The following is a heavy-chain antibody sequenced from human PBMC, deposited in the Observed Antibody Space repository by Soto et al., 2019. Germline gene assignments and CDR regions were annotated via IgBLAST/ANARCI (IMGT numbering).Heavy chain of an antibody. CDR2: INNSGSN. V-gene: IGHV4-34*01. CDR1: GGSFSTYY. D-gene: IGHD3-9*01. Sequence: QLQQWGAGLLKPSETLSLTCVVSGGSFSTYYYNWIRQSPGKGLEWIGEINNSGSNNYSPSLKSRVTMSLDTSKNQFSLKLTSVTAADTAVYYCARGGSNDWQVAFDIWGQGTMVTVSS. CDR3: ARGGSNDWQVAFDI. J-gene: IGHJ3*02.